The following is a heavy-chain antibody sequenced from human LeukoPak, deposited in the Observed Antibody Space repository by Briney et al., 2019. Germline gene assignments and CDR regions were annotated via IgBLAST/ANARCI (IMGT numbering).Heavy chain of an antibody. Sequence: GGSLRLSCAASGFTFSSYAMSWVRQAPGKGLEWVSAISGSGGSTYYADSVKGRFTISRDNSKNTLYLQMNSLKAEDAAVYYCAKDGTDSYFDYWGQGTLVTVSS. CDR3: AKDGTDSYFDY. CDR2: ISGSGGST. V-gene: IGHV3-23*01. D-gene: IGHD1-1*01. J-gene: IGHJ4*02. CDR1: GFTFSSYA.